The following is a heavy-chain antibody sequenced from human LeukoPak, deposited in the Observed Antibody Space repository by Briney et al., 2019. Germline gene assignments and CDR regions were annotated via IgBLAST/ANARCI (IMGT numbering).Heavy chain of an antibody. Sequence: SETLSLTCAVYGGSFSGYYWSWIRQPPGKGLEWIGGINHSGSTNYNPSLKSRVTISVDTSKNQFSLKLSSVTAADTAVYYCARYRGGTGTYYYDSRGRNYYYGMDVWGQGTTVTVSS. D-gene: IGHD3-22*01. CDR3: ARYRGGTGTYYYDSRGRNYYYGMDV. CDR2: INHSGST. CDR1: GGSFSGYY. J-gene: IGHJ6*02. V-gene: IGHV4-34*01.